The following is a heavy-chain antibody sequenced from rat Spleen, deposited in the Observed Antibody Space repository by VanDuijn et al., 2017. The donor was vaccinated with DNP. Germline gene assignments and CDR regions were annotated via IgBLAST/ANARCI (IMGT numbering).Heavy chain of an antibody. CDR3: AWEWPYNWFAY. CDR1: GFTFSDAW. V-gene: IGHV6-8*01. J-gene: IGHJ3*01. Sequence: EVQLVETGGSLVQPGKSLKLTCATSGFTFSDAWMHWVRQSPEKQLEWVAQIKVRAKNYATYYAESVKGRFIISRDDSKSSIYLQMNSLKEEDTAIYYCAWEWPYNWFAYWGQGTLVTVSS. CDR2: IKVRAKNYAT. D-gene: IGHD1-1*01.